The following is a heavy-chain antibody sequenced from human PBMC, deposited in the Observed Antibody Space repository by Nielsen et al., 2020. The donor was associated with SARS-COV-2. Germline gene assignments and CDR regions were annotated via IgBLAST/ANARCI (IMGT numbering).Heavy chain of an antibody. CDR3: ARDPTRRFGVVIESDY. J-gene: IGHJ4*02. V-gene: IGHV3-23*01. D-gene: IGHD3-3*01. CDR1: GFTFSSYA. CDR2: ISGSGGST. Sequence: GESLKISCAASGFTFSSYAMSWVRQAPGKGLEWVSAISGSGGSTYYADSVKGRFTISRDNSKNTLYLQMNSLRAEDTAVYYCARDPTRRFGVVIESDYWGQGTLVTVSS.